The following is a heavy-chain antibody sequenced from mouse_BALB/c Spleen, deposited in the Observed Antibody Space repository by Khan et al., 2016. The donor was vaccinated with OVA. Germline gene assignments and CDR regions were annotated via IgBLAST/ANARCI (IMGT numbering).Heavy chain of an antibody. D-gene: IGHD1-1*01. CDR1: GYTFTSYW. CDR3: ARIQKIVATYFDY. CDR2: TNPTNGRT. Sequence: QVQLKESGAELVKAGASVKMSCKASGYTFTSYWMHWVKQRLGQGLEWFAETNPTNGRTYYNEKFKSKATLTVDKSSSNAYMLLSGPPFEDSAVCCCARIQKIVATYFDYWGQGTTLTVSS. J-gene: IGHJ2*01. V-gene: IGHV1S81*02.